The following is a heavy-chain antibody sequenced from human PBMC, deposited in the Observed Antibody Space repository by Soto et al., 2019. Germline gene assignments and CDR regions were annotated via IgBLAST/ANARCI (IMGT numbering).Heavy chain of an antibody. J-gene: IGHJ4*02. Sequence: QVQLVQSGAEVKKPGASVKVSCKASGYTFTGYYMHWVRQAPGQGLEWMGWINPNSGGTSYAQKFQGRVTMTRDTSISTAYMELSRLRSDDTAVYYCARVKRQWLVPGDYWGQGTLVTVSS. V-gene: IGHV1-2*02. D-gene: IGHD6-19*01. CDR2: INPNSGGT. CDR1: GYTFTGYY. CDR3: ARVKRQWLVPGDY.